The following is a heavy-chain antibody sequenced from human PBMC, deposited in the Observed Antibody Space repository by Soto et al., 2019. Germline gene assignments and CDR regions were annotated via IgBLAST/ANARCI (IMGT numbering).Heavy chain of an antibody. CDR3: ARDNPILEWLFPLGY. J-gene: IGHJ4*02. V-gene: IGHV1-18*01. D-gene: IGHD3-3*01. CDR2: ISAYNGNT. Sequence: QVQLVQSGAEVKKPGASVKVSCKASGYTFTGYGISWVRQAPGQGLEWMGWISAYNGNTNYAQKLQVRVTMTTDTSTSTAYMELRSLRSDDTAVYYCARDNPILEWLFPLGYWGQGTLVTVSS. CDR1: GYTFTGYG.